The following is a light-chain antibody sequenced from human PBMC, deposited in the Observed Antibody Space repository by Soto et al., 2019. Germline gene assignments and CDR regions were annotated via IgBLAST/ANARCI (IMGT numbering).Light chain of an antibody. Sequence: QSVLTQPTSASGTPGQRVTISCSGSSSNIGRNTVHWYQQLPGTAPKLLIYSNDQRPSGVPDRFSRSKSGTSASLAISGLQSEDEADYYCATWDDNLHGYVVFGGGTKLTVL. J-gene: IGLJ2*01. CDR2: SND. CDR1: SSNIGRNT. V-gene: IGLV1-44*01. CDR3: ATWDDNLHGYVV.